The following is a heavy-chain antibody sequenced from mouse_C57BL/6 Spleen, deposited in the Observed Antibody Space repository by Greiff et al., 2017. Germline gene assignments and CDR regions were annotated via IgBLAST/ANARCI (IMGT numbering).Heavy chain of an antibody. J-gene: IGHJ4*01. Sequence: VKLVESGPGLVAPSQSLSITCTVSGFSLTSYGVHWVRQPPGKGLEWLVVIWSDGSTTYNSALKSRLSISKDNSKSQVFLKMNSLQTDDTAMYYCARHIYYGNYDAMDYWGQGTSVTVSS. CDR3: ARHIYYGNYDAMDY. CDR2: IWSDGST. CDR1: GFSLTSYG. D-gene: IGHD2-1*01. V-gene: IGHV2-6-1*01.